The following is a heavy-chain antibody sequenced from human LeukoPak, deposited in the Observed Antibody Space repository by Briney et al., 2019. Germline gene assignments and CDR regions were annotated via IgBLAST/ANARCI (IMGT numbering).Heavy chain of an antibody. V-gene: IGHV1-8*01. CDR1: GYTFTSYD. CDR3: ARVGRRRDYRNAFDI. D-gene: IGHD4-11*01. Sequence: GASVKVSCKASGYTFTSYDINWVRQAPGQGLEWMGWMNPNSGNTGYAQKFQGRVTMTRNTSISTAYMELSSLRSEDTAVYYCARVGRRRDYRNAFDIWGQGTMVTVSS. J-gene: IGHJ3*02. CDR2: MNPNSGNT.